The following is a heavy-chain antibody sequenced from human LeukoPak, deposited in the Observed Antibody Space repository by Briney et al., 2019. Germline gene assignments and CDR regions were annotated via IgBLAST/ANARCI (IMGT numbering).Heavy chain of an antibody. CDR2: IIPIFGTA. D-gene: IGHD2-15*01. V-gene: IGHV1-69*05. CDR3: ASGYCSGGSCPSYMDV. Sequence: GASVKVSCKASGGTFSSYAISWVRQAPGQGLEWMGGIIPIFGTANYAQKFQGRVTITTDESTSTAYMELSSLRSEDTAVYYCASGYCSGGSCPSYMDVWGKGTTVTVSS. J-gene: IGHJ6*03. CDR1: GGTFSSYA.